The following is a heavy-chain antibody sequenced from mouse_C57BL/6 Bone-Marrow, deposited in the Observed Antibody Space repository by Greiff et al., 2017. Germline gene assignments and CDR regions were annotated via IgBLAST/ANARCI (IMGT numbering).Heavy chain of an antibody. V-gene: IGHV1-55*01. CDR1: GYTFTSYW. CDR3: ARRDYYGSSPSYFDY. J-gene: IGHJ2*01. Sequence: VQLQQPGAELVKPGASVKMSCKASGYTFTSYWITWVKQRPGQGLEWIGDIYPGSGSTNYNEKFKSKATLTVDTSSSTAYMQLSSLTSEDSAVYYCARRDYYGSSPSYFDYWGQGTTLTVSS. D-gene: IGHD1-1*01. CDR2: IYPGSGST.